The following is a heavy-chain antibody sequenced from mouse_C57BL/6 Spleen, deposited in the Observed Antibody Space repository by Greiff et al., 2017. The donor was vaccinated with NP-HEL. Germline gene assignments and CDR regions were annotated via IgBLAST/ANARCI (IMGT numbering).Heavy chain of an antibody. D-gene: IGHD1-1*01. CDR1: GYTFTSYW. CDR2: IDPFDSET. J-gene: IGHJ1*03. CDR3: AVTTVVATYWYFEV. Sequence: VQLQQSGAELVRPGSSVKLSCKASGYTFTSYWMHWVKQRPIQGLEWIGNIDPFDSETHYNQKFKDKATLTVDKSSSTAYMQLSSLTSEDSAVYYCAVTTVVATYWYFEVWGTGTTVTVSS. V-gene: IGHV1-52*01.